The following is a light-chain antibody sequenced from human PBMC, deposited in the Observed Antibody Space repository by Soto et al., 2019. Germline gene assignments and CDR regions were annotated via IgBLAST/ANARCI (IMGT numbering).Light chain of an antibody. CDR1: SSDVGGYIY. V-gene: IGLV2-14*01. CDR3: SSFTSSSTFV. J-gene: IGLJ1*01. Sequence: QSALTQPASVSGSPGQSITLSCTGSSSDVGGYIYVSWYQQHPGKAPKLMIYEVSNRPSGVSNRFSGSKSGNTASLTISGLQAEDEADYFCSSFTSSSTFVFGGGTKVTVL. CDR2: EVS.